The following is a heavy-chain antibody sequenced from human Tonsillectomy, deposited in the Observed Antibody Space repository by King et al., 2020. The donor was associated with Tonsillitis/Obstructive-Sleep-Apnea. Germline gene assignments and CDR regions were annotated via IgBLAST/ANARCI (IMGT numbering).Heavy chain of an antibody. Sequence: QLVQSGAEVKKPGSSVKVSCKASGGTFSSYTSNWLRQAPGQGLEWMGWIIPIFDTAYSAQKFQGRFTITADESTSTAYMELSSLRSEDTAVYYCARGLGYCSGTTCPSYFDYWGQGTLLTVSS. D-gene: IGHD2-2*01. J-gene: IGHJ4*02. CDR2: IIPIFDTA. CDR1: GGTFSSYT. CDR3: ARGLGYCSGTTCPSYFDY. V-gene: IGHV1-69*12.